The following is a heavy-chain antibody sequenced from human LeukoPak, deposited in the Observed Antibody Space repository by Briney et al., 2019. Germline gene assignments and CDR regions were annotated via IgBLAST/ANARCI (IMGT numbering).Heavy chain of an antibody. V-gene: IGHV1-69*06. Sequence: GSSVKVSCKASGGTFSSYAISWVRQAPGQGLEWMGGIIPIFGTANYAQKFQGRVTMTGDTSTDTAHMELSSLRSEDTAVYYCATGPGYYDSSGYYANWGQGTLVTVSS. CDR3: ATGPGYYDSSGYYAN. CDR2: IIPIFGTA. D-gene: IGHD3-22*01. J-gene: IGHJ4*02. CDR1: GGTFSSYA.